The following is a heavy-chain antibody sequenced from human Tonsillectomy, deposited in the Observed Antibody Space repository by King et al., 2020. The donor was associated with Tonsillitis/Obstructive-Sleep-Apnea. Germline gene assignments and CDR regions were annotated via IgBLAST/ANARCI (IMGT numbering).Heavy chain of an antibody. D-gene: IGHD1-26*01. Sequence: VQLVESGGGLVQPGRSLRLSCATSGFTFDDYAMHWVRQAPGKGLEWVAGIIWNSANIGYADSVQGRFNISRDNAKNSLYLQMNSLRAEDTALYYCAKDGERGAYYNFYFMDVWGKGTTVTVSS. J-gene: IGHJ6*03. CDR1: GFTFDDYA. CDR3: AKDGERGAYYNFYFMDV. V-gene: IGHV3-9*01. CDR2: IIWNSANI.